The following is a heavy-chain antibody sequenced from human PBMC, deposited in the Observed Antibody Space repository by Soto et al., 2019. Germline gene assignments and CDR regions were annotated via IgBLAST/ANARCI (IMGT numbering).Heavy chain of an antibody. CDR3: AQMTKIAAAGPRGWFDP. CDR1: GGSISSSNW. J-gene: IGHJ5*02. V-gene: IGHV4-4*02. D-gene: IGHD6-13*01. Sequence: PSETLSLTCAVSGGSISSSNWWSWVLQPPGKGLEWIGEIYHSGSTNYNPSLKSRVTISVDKSKNQFSLKLSSVTAADTAVYYCAQMTKIAAAGPRGWFDPWGQGTLVSVSS. CDR2: IYHSGST.